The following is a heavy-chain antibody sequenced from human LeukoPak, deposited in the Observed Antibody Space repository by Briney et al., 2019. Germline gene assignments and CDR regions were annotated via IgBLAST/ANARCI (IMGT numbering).Heavy chain of an antibody. CDR2: INPSGGST. J-gene: IGHJ4*02. D-gene: IGHD3-3*01. CDR3: ARDLEFGLVYFDY. Sequence: ASVKVSCKASGYTXTSYYIHWVRQAPGQGLEWMGIINPSGGSTSYAQKFQGRVTMTRDTSTSTVYMELSSLRSEDTAVYYCARDLEFGLVYFDYWGREPWSPSPQ. CDR1: GYTXTSYY. V-gene: IGHV1-46*01.